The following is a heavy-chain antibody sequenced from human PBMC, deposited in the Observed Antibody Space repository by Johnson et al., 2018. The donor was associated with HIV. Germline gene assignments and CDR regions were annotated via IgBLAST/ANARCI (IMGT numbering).Heavy chain of an antibody. CDR3: ARGRKVIAVVDVLDTDAVDT. CDR1: GFSFSSYG. CDR2: IWYDGSNK. V-gene: IGHV3-33*01. D-gene: IGHD6-19*01. Sequence: QVQLVESGGGVVQPGRSLRLSCAASGFSFSSYGMHWFRQAPGKGLEWVAVIWYDGSNKYYADSVKGRFTLSRDNAKNSLYLQMNSLRADDTAVYYCARGRKVIAVVDVLDTDAVDTWCQGTVVTVSS. J-gene: IGHJ3*02.